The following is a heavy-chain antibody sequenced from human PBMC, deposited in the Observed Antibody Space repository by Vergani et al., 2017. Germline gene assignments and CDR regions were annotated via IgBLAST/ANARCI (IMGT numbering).Heavy chain of an antibody. Sequence: EVQLLESGGGLVQPGGSLRLSCAASGFTFSSYAMSWVRQAPGKGLEWVSAISGSGGSTYYADSVKGRFTISRDNSKNTLYLQMNSLRAEDTAVYYCARRLGVNYYYGMDGWGQGTTVTVSS. D-gene: IGHD3-10*01. CDR1: GFTFSSYA. J-gene: IGHJ6*01. CDR2: ISGSGGST. V-gene: IGHV3-23*01. CDR3: ARRLGVNYYYGMDG.